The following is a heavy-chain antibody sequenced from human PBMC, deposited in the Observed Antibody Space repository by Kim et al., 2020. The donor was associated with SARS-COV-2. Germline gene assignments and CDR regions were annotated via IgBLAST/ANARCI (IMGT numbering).Heavy chain of an antibody. V-gene: IGHV3-66*01. CDR2: IYSGGST. Sequence: GGSLRLSCAASGFTVSSNYMSWVRQAPGKGLEWVSVIYSGGSTYYADSVKGRFTISRDNSKNTLYLQMNSLRAEDTAVYYCAREGGRGGHWNYGCFDYWGQGTLVTVSS. D-gene: IGHD1-7*01. CDR1: GFTVSSNY. J-gene: IGHJ4*02. CDR3: AREGGRGGHWNYGCFDY.